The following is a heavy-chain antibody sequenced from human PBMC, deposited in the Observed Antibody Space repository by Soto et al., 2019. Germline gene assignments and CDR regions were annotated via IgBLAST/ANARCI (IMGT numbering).Heavy chain of an antibody. J-gene: IGHJ5*02. Sequence: EVQLLESGGGLVQPGGSLRLSCAASGFTFSSYAMSWVRQAPGKGLEWVSAISGSGGSTYYADSVKGRFTISRDNSKNTLYLQMNSLRAEDTAVYYCAKDHSGMVRGVKAGWFDPWGQGTLVTVSS. CDR1: GFTFSSYA. CDR2: ISGSGGST. D-gene: IGHD3-10*01. V-gene: IGHV3-23*01. CDR3: AKDHSGMVRGVKAGWFDP.